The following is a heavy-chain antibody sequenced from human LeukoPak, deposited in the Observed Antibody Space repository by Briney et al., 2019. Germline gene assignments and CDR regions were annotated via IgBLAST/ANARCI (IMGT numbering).Heavy chain of an antibody. CDR1: GLMFSSYA. Sequence: PGGSLRLSCAASGLMFSSYAFSWVRQAPGKGLEWVSLISGSSGYTYYAESVKGRFTISRDNAKNSLYLQMNSLRAEDTAVYYCARDTDYGDPGSFDYWGQGTLVTVSS. D-gene: IGHD4-17*01. V-gene: IGHV3-21*01. J-gene: IGHJ4*02. CDR2: ISGSSGYT. CDR3: ARDTDYGDPGSFDY.